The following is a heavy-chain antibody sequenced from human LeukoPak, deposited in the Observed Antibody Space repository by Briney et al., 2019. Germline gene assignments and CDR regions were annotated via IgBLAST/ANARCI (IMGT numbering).Heavy chain of an antibody. CDR2: IGTAGDT. J-gene: IGHJ4*02. CDR3: ARDLGTGSFDY. V-gene: IGHV3-13*01. D-gene: IGHD3-10*01. CDR1: GFTFSSYD. Sequence: PGGSLRLSCAASGFTFSSYDMHWVHQATGKGLEWVSAIGTAGDTYYPGSVKGRFTISRENAKNSLYLQMNSLRAEDTAVYYCARDLGTGSFDYWGQGTLVTVSS.